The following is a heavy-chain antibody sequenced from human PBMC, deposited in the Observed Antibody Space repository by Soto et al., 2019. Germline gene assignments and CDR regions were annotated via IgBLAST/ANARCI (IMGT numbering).Heavy chain of an antibody. J-gene: IGHJ5*02. D-gene: IGHD2-15*01. CDR3: TRTVGWLDP. V-gene: IGHV6-1*01. CDR2: TYYRSKWYK. CDR1: GSSVSSNIAA. Sequence: SQTLSLTCAISGSSVSSNIAAWNCIRQSPSRGPEWLGRTYYRSKWYKEYAASVRSRITINPDTSKNQFSLQLNSVSPEDTAVYYCTRTVGWLDPWGQGIMVTVSS.